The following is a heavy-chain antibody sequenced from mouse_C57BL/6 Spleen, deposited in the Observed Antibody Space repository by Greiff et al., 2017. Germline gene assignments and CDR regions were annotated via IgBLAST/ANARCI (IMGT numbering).Heavy chain of an antibody. CDR1: GFTFSDYY. J-gene: IGHJ1*03. V-gene: IGHV5-16*01. CDR3: ARDGDPLYSNYGDWYFDV. Sequence: DVMLVESEGGLVQPGSSMKLSCTASGFTFSDYYMAWVRQVPEKGLEWVANINYDGSSTYYLDSLKSRFIISRDNAKNILYLQMSSLKSEDTATYYCARDGDPLYSNYGDWYFDVWGTGTTVTVSS. CDR2: INYDGSST. D-gene: IGHD2-5*01.